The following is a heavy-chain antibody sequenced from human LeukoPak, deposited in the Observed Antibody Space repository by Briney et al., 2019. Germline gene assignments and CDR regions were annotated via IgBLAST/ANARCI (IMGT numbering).Heavy chain of an antibody. CDR2: VSFDGSDE. D-gene: IGHD1-14*01. V-gene: IGHV3-30*18. CDR3: AKGPRAITGGPLDP. J-gene: IGHJ5*02. Sequence: GRSLRLPCAASGFNFTNYGMHWVRQAPGKGLEWVAVVSFDGSDEYYVDSVRGRFTISRDNSKNTLYLQMNSLRDEDTAVYYCAKGPRAITGGPLDPWGQGTLVTVSS. CDR1: GFNFTNYG.